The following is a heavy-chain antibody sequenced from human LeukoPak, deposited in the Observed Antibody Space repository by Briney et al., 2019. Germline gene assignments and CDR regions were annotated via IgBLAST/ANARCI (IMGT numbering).Heavy chain of an antibody. CDR3: ARDSRSLHAFDI. CDR2: ITGYNGNT. J-gene: IGHJ3*02. CDR1: GYTFTTYG. V-gene: IGHV1-18*01. Sequence: ASVKVSCKASGYTFTTYGISWVRQAPGQGLEWMGWITGYNGNTKYVQKFQGRVTMTTDTPTTTAYMELRNLRSDDTAVYYCARDSRSLHAFDIWGQGTMVTVSS.